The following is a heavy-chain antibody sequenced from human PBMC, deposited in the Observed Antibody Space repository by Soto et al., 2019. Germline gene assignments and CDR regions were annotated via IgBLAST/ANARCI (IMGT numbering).Heavy chain of an antibody. CDR1: GYTFTNYG. D-gene: IGHD3-9*01. CDR2: INANNGNT. Sequence: QVQQVQSGAEVKKPGASVKVSCRASGYTFTNYGISWVRQAPGQGLEWMGWINANNGNTNYAQTLQGRVTMTTDTSTSTAYMELRSLRSDDTAVYYCARDTMTGYLQFDYWGQGTLVTVSS. V-gene: IGHV1-18*01. CDR3: ARDTMTGYLQFDY. J-gene: IGHJ4*02.